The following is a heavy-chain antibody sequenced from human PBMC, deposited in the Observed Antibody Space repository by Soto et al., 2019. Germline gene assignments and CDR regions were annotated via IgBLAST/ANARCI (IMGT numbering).Heavy chain of an antibody. D-gene: IGHD6-13*01. CDR1: GFTFSSYA. Sequence: PRLSCAASGFTFSSYAMSWVRQAPGKGLEWVSAISGSGGSTYYADSVKGRFTISRDNSKNTLYLQMNSLRAEDTAVYYCARDFGQLVPNWFDPWGQGTLVTVSS. CDR2: ISGSGGST. CDR3: ARDFGQLVPNWFDP. J-gene: IGHJ5*02. V-gene: IGHV3-23*01.